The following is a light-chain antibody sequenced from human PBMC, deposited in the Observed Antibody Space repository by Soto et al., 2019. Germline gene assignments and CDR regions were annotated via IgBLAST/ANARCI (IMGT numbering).Light chain of an antibody. CDR3: SSYASSSTVI. Sequence: QSALTQPASVSGSPGQSITISCTGTSSDVGAYNYVSWYQQHPVKAPKLMIYDVSSRPSGISNRFSGSKSGNTASLTISGVQAEDEADYYCSSYASSSTVIFRGGTKLTVL. CDR2: DVS. J-gene: IGLJ2*01. CDR1: SSDVGAYNY. V-gene: IGLV2-14*01.